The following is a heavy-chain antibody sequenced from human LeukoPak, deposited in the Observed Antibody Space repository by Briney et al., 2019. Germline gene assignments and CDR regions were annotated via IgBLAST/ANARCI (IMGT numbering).Heavy chain of an antibody. D-gene: IGHD2-2*01. CDR1: GFTFSSYS. V-gene: IGHV3-48*01. CDR2: ISSSSSTI. Sequence: GGSLRLSCAASGFTFSSYSMNWVRQAPGKGLEWVSYISSSSSTIYYADSVKGRFTISRDNAKNSLYLQMNSLRAEDTAVYYCARDSAVVVPAATYYYMDVWGKGTTVTVSS. J-gene: IGHJ6*03. CDR3: ARDSAVVVPAATYYYMDV.